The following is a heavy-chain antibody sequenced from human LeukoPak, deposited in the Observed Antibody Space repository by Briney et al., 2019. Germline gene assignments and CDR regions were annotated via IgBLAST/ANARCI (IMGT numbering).Heavy chain of an antibody. CDR3: ARRGGYSGSPFDY. CDR2: IYYSGST. V-gene: IGHV4-39*01. J-gene: IGHJ4*02. CDR1: GGSISSSRYY. Sequence: AETLSLTCTVSGGSISSSRYYWGWIRQPPGKGLEGIGIIYYSGSTYYNPSLKSRVTISVGTSNNQFSLKLSSVTAADTAVYYCARRGGYSGSPFDYWGQGTLVTVSS. D-gene: IGHD5-12*01.